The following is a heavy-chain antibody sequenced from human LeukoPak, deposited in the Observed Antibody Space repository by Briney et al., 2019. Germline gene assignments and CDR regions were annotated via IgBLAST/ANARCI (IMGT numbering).Heavy chain of an antibody. CDR1: GFTFSNAW. J-gene: IGHJ4*02. Sequence: GGSLRLSCAASGFTFSNAWMSWVRQAPGKGLEWIGRIRSKTDGGTTDYAAPVKDRFTISRDDLKSTLYLQMNSLKTEDTAVYYCSTDLRWELQVVYWGQGTLVTVSS. CDR2: IRSKTDGGTT. D-gene: IGHD4-23*01. CDR3: STDLRWELQVVY. V-gene: IGHV3-15*01.